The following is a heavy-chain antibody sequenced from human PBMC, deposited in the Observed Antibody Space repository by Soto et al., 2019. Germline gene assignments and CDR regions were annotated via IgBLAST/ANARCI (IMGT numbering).Heavy chain of an antibody. CDR2: IYYIGST. Sequence: SETLSLRCTVSGGSIGGYYWSWIRQPPGKGLEWIGYIYYIGSTNYNPSVESRVTISVDTSKNQFSLNLSSVTAAETAVYYCARNIGYHGYDYYGMDVWGQGTTVTVSS. J-gene: IGHJ6*02. D-gene: IGHD2-15*01. CDR3: ARNIGYHGYDYYGMDV. CDR1: GGSIGGYY. V-gene: IGHV4-59*01.